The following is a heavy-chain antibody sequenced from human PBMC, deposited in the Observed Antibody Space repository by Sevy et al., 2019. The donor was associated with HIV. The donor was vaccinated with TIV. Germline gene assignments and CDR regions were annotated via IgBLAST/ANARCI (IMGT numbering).Heavy chain of an antibody. Sequence: GGSLRLSCAASGFTFDDYAMHWVRQAPGKGLEWVSGISWNSGSIGYADSVKGRFTISRDNAKNSLYLQMNSLRAEDTALYYCAKDPPDYDILTGYPGAFDYWGQGTLVTVSS. V-gene: IGHV3-9*01. CDR1: GFTFDDYA. CDR3: AKDPPDYDILTGYPGAFDY. J-gene: IGHJ4*02. CDR2: ISWNSGSI. D-gene: IGHD3-9*01.